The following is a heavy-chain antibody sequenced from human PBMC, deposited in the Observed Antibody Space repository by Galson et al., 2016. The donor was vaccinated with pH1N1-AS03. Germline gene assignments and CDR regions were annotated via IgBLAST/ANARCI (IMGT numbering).Heavy chain of an antibody. V-gene: IGHV4-34*01. J-gene: IGHJ4*02. CDR3: ARGSYSSGWYRGRNAFDI. CDR1: GGSFNNYY. D-gene: IGHD6-19*01. CDR2: INHSGST. Sequence: ETLSLTCAVYGGSFNNYYWDWIRQSPGKGLEWVGEINHSGSTDYNPSLKSRVTISVDPSKNQISLNLNSVTAADTAVYYCARGSYSSGWYRGRNAFDIWGQGTLVTVSS.